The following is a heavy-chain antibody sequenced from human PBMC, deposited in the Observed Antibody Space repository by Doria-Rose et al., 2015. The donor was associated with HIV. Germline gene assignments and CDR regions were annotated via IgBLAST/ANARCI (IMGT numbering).Heavy chain of an antibody. V-gene: IGHV2-26*01. CDR3: ARIKSSRWYHKYYFDF. Sequence: SGPVLVKPTETLTLTCTVSGVSLSSPGMGVSWIRQPPGKALEWLANIFSNDERSYNTALKSRLTIARDTSKRQVVLTMTDMSPVDTATYYCARIKSSRWYHKYYFDFWGQGTLVIVSA. J-gene: IGHJ4*02. D-gene: IGHD6-13*01. CDR1: GVSLSSPGMG. CDR2: IFSNDER.